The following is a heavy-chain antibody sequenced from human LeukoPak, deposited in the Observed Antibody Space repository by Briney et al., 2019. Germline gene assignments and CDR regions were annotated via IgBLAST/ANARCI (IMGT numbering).Heavy chain of an antibody. V-gene: IGHV1-46*01. J-gene: IGHJ4*02. CDR3: ARESVGDGYNLALDY. Sequence: ASVKVSCKASGYTFTSYYMHWVRQAPGQGLEWMGIINPSGGSTSYAQKFQGRVTMTRDTSTSTVYMELSSLRSEDTAVYYCARESVGDGYNLALDYWGPGTLVTVSS. D-gene: IGHD5-24*01. CDR1: GYTFTSYY. CDR2: INPSGGST.